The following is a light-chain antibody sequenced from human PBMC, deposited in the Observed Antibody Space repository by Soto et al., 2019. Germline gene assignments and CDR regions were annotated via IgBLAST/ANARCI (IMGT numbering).Light chain of an antibody. Sequence: QSVLTQPDSVSGSPGQSITIYCTGTSRDVGSYNLVSWYQQPPGEAPKLMIYEGSKRPSGVSNRFSGSKSGNTASLTISGLQAEDEADYYCCSYAGSDTMIFGGGTKVTVL. CDR1: SRDVGSYNL. J-gene: IGLJ2*01. V-gene: IGLV2-23*01. CDR2: EGS. CDR3: CSYAGSDTMI.